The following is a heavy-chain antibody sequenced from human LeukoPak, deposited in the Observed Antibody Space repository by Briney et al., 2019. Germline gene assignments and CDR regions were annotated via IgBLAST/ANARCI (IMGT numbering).Heavy chain of an antibody. Sequence: SETLSLTCTVSGGSINNYYWNWIRQPPGKGLEWIGYIYYTGSTNYNPSLKSRVTMSVDTSRNQFSLNLRSVTPEDTAVYYCARDRQRNSRGYSLVNWFDPWGQGTLVTVSS. D-gene: IGHD5-18*01. CDR2: IYYTGST. J-gene: IGHJ5*02. V-gene: IGHV4-59*01. CDR1: GGSINNYY. CDR3: ARDRQRNSRGYSLVNWFDP.